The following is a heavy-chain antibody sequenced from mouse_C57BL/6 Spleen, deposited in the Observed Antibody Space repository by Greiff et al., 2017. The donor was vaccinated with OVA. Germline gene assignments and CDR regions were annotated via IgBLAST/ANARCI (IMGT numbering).Heavy chain of an antibody. CDR2: IYPGSGST. J-gene: IGHJ4*01. CDR1: GYTFTSYW. D-gene: IGHD1-1*01. V-gene: IGHV1-55*01. CDR3: ARSFTTVVADYYAMDY. Sequence: VQLQQPGAELVKPGASVKMSCKASGYTFTSYWITWVKQRPGQGLEWIGDIYPGSGSTNYNEKFKSKATLTVDTSSSTAYMQLSSLTSEDSAVYYCARSFTTVVADYYAMDYWGQGTSVTVSS.